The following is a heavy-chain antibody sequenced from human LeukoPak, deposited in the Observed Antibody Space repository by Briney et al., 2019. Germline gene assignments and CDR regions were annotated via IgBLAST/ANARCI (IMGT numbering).Heavy chain of an antibody. Sequence: PSQTLSLTCTVSGGSISSGGYYWSWIRQHPGKGLEWIGYIYYSGSTYYNPSLKGRVTISVDTSKNQFSLKLSSVTAADTAVYYCARDYGSGSYPYNWFDPWGQGTLVTVSS. V-gene: IGHV4-31*03. D-gene: IGHD3-10*01. CDR2: IYYSGST. CDR3: ARDYGSGSYPYNWFDP. CDR1: GGSISSGGYY. J-gene: IGHJ5*02.